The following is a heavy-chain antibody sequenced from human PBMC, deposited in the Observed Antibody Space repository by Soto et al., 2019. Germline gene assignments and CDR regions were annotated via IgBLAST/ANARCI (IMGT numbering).Heavy chain of an antibody. CDR1: GYTFTGYY. J-gene: IGHJ3*02. D-gene: IGHD3-10*01. CDR3: AFAWGGVERITMVRGVIFAFDI. Sequence: ASVKVSCKASGYTFTGYYMHWVRQAPGQGLEWMGWINPNSGGTNYAQKLKGWVTMTRDTSISTAYMEQSRLRSDDTAVFYCAFAWGGVERITMVRGVIFAFDIWGQGTMVTVSS. V-gene: IGHV1-2*04. CDR2: INPNSGGT.